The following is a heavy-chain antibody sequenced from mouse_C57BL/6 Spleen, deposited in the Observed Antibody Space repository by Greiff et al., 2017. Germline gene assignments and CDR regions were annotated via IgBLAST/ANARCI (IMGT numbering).Heavy chain of an antibody. D-gene: IGHD2-1*01. CDR2: IYPGSGST. Sequence: QVQLQQPGAELVKPGASVKMSCKASGYTFTSYWITWVKQRPGQGLEWIGDIYPGSGSTNYNEKFKSKATLTVDTSSSTAYMQLSSLTSEDSAVYYCARYGNYVGNAMDYWGQGTSVTVSS. CDR1: GYTFTSYW. V-gene: IGHV1-55*01. CDR3: ARYGNYVGNAMDY. J-gene: IGHJ4*01.